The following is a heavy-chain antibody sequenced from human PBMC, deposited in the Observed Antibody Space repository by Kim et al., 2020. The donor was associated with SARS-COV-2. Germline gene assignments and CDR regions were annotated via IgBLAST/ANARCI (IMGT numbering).Heavy chain of an antibody. CDR2: ISYDGSNK. J-gene: IGHJ4*02. CDR1: GFTFSSYA. D-gene: IGHD1-26*01. V-gene: IGHV3-30-3*01. Sequence: GGSLRLSCAASGFTFSSYAMHWVRQAPGKGLEWVAVISYDGSNKYYADSVKGRFTISRDNSKNTLYLQMNSLRAEDTAVYYCARTHSGSYYSYFDYCDQGTLVTVSS. CDR3: ARTHSGSYYSYFDY.